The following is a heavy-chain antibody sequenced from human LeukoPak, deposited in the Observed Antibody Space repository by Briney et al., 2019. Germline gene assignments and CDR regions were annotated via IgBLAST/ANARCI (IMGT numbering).Heavy chain of an antibody. CDR2: LNHSGST. Sequence: SETLSLTCAVYGGSFSGYYWSWIRQPPGKGLEWIGELNHSGSTNYNPSLKSRVTISVDTSKNQFSLKLSSVTAADTAVYYCARGVTGIAAAGGYYYYYMDVWGKGTTVTVSS. J-gene: IGHJ6*03. V-gene: IGHV4-34*01. CDR3: ARGVTGIAAAGGYYYYYMDV. D-gene: IGHD6-13*01. CDR1: GGSFSGYY.